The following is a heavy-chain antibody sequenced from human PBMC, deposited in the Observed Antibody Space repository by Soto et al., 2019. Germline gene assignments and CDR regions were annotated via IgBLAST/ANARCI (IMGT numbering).Heavy chain of an antibody. V-gene: IGHV1-69*01. J-gene: IGHJ4*02. CDR3: XREVQVHTPAFVY. D-gene: IGHD1-26*01. Sequence: QVQLVQSGAEMKKPGSSVKVSCQSSGGTFNTYAMNWVRQAPGQGPEWMGDISPMFGAANYAPKFQGRVTIXAXXXXGXXXXXXXXXXXXXXXXXXCXREVQVHTPAFVYWGQGTLVTVSS. CDR2: ISPMFGAA. CDR1: GGTFNTYA.